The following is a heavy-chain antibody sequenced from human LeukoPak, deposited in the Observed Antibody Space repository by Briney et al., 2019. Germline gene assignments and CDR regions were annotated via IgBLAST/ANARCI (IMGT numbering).Heavy chain of an antibody. J-gene: IGHJ4*02. V-gene: IGHV4-30-2*01. D-gene: IGHD1/OR15-1a*01. CDR2: MYQSGST. CDR3: ATSRGGAGTRGY. Sequence: SETLSLTCTVSGGSISSAGNFWNWIRQPPGKGLEWIGYMYQSGSTFYNPSLKSRVTISVDRSKNQFSLNLTSVTAADTAVYYCATSRGGAGTRGYWGQGTLVTVSS. CDR1: GGSISSAGNF.